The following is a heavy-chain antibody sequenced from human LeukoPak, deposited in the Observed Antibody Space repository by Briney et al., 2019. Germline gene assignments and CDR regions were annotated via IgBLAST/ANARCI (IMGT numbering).Heavy chain of an antibody. CDR1: GITLSNYG. D-gene: IGHD3-22*01. Sequence: PPGGSLRLSCAVSGITLSNYGMSWLRQAPGKGLEWVAGISGSGGSTNYADSVKGRFTISRDNPKNTLYLQMNSLRPEDTAVYFCAKRGVVIRVILVGFHKEAYYFDSWGQGALVTVSS. V-gene: IGHV3-23*01. CDR2: ISGSGGST. CDR3: AKRGVVIRVILVGFHKEAYYFDS. J-gene: IGHJ4*02.